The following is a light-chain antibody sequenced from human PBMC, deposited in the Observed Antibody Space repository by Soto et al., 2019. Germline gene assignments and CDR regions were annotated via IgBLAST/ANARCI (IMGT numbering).Light chain of an antibody. CDR3: QQYYNTTLT. J-gene: IGKJ4*01. V-gene: IGKV2-28*01. Sequence: DIVMTQSPLSMPVTPGEPASISCRCSQSRLHSNGHNYLDWYLQKPGQSPQLXXYMGSMRASGVPDRFSASGSGTDFTLTISSLKAEDVAVYYCQQYYNTTLTFGGGTKVDIK. CDR2: MGS. CDR1: QSRLHSNGHNY.